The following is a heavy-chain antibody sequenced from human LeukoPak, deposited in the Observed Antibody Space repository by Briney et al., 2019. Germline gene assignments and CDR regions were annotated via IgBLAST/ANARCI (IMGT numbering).Heavy chain of an antibody. V-gene: IGHV1-69*05. CDR3: ARDRPITMIVVAMDAFDI. J-gene: IGHJ3*02. CDR2: IIPIFGTA. D-gene: IGHD3-22*01. CDR1: GGTFSSYA. Sequence: SVKVSCKASGGTFSSYAISWVRQAPGQGLEWMGGIIPIFGTANYAQKFQGRVTMTTDTSTSTAYMELRSLRSDDTAVYYCARDRPITMIVVAMDAFDIWGQGTMVTVSS.